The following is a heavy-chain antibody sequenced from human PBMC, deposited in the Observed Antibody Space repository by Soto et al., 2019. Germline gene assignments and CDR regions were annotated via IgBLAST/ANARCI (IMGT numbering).Heavy chain of an antibody. V-gene: IGHV1-3*01. CDR1: GYTFTSYG. CDR2: INAANGDT. CDR3: VRRQVSATGIDWFDP. J-gene: IGHJ5*02. D-gene: IGHD6-13*01. Sequence: QVQLVQSGTEVKKPGASVKFSCKASGYTFTSYGIHWVRQAPGQRLEWMGWINAANGDTKYSPKFPGRVTITRDTSASTAYMELSSLRSEDTAVYYCVRRQVSATGIDWFDPWGQGTMFTVSS.